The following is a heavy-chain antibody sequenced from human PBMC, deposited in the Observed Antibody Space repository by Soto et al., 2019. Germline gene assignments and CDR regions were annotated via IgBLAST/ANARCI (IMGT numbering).Heavy chain of an antibody. D-gene: IGHD4-4*01. CDR1: GGSISSSNW. CDR3: ASYSNYEYFDY. V-gene: IGHV4-4*02. Sequence: PSETLSLTCAVSGGSISSSNWWSWVRQPPGKGLEWIGEIYHSGSTNYNPSLKSRGTISVDKSKKQFSLKLSSVTAADTAVSYCASYSNYEYFDYWGQGTVVSVSS. CDR2: IYHSGST. J-gene: IGHJ4*02.